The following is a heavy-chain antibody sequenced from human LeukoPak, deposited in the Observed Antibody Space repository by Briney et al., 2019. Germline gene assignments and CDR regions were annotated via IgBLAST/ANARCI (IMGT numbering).Heavy chain of an antibody. J-gene: IGHJ6*03. V-gene: IGHV3-53*01. CDR1: GFTVSSNY. D-gene: IGHD1-7*01. CDR2: IYSGGST. Sequence: GGSLRLSSAASGFTVSSNYMSWVRQAPGKGLEWVSVIYSGGSTYYADSVKGRFTISRDNSKNTLYLQMNSLRAEDTAVYYCLDNWNYGGFYMDVWGKGTTVTVSS. CDR3: LDNWNYGGFYMDV.